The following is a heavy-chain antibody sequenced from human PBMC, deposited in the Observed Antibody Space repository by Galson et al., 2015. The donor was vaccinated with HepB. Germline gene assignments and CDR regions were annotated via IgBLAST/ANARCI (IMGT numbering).Heavy chain of an antibody. V-gene: IGHV3-21*01. CDR1: GFTFSSYS. CDR3: SRGRGVVIPCDY. Sequence: SLRLSCAASGFTFSSYSMNWVRQAPGKGLEWVSSISSSSSYIYYADSVKGRFTISRDNAKNSLYLQMNSLRAEDTAVYYCSRGRGVVIPCDYWGQGTLVTVSS. J-gene: IGHJ4*02. D-gene: IGHD2-21*01. CDR2: ISSSSSYI.